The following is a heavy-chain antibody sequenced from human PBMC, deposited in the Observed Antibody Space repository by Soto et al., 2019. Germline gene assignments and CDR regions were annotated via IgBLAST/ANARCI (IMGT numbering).Heavy chain of an antibody. CDR1: GGSFSDYY. V-gene: IGHV4-34*01. J-gene: IGHJ4*02. CDR3: ARIHYCYDTNGVDY. CDR2: ISHVGST. D-gene: IGHD2-8*01. Sequence: QVQLQQWGAGLLKPSETLSLTCVVYGGSFSDYYWSWIRQPPGKGLEWIGEISHVGSTNYNSSLRSRVTISVDTSRRQFSLNLTSVTAADTAVYYCARIHYCYDTNGVDYWGQGTLVTVSA.